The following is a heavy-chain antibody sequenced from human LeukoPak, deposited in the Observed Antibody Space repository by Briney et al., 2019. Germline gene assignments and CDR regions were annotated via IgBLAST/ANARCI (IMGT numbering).Heavy chain of an antibody. D-gene: IGHD4-17*01. V-gene: IGHV4-4*07. CDR2: IYITGST. Sequence: PSETLSLTCTVSGGSITSYYWSWIRQSAGKGLEWIGRIYITGSTTYNPSLKSRVTMSLDTSKNQFSLKLSSVTAADTAVYYCARVRVGYGDYYYYYMDVWGKGTTVTVSS. J-gene: IGHJ6*03. CDR3: ARVRVGYGDYYYYYMDV. CDR1: GGSITSYY.